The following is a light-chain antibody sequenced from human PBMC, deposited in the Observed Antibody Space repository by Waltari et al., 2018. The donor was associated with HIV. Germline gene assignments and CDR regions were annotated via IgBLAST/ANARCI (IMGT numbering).Light chain of an antibody. V-gene: IGLV1-47*01. CDR3: AAWDDSLRGPV. Sequence: LTQPPSASGTPGQRVTISCSGSSSNIGSNYVYWYQQLPGTAPKLLIYRNNQRPSGVPDRFSGSKSGTSASLAISGLRSEDEADYYCAAWDDSLRGPVFGGGTKLTVL. CDR2: RNN. CDR1: SSNIGSNY. J-gene: IGLJ3*02.